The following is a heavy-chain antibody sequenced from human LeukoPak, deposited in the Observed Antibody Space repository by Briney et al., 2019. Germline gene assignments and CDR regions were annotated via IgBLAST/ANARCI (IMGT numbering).Heavy chain of an antibody. V-gene: IGHV4-38-2*02. CDR3: ASGRNSGYASRGFDP. CDR1: GYSISSGYY. CDR2: IYHSGST. J-gene: IGHJ5*02. Sequence: SETLSLTRTVSGYSISSGYYWGWIRQPPGKGLEWIGSIYHSGSTYYNPSLKSRVTISVDTSKNQFSLKLSSVTAADTAVYYCASGRNSGYASRGFDPWGQGTLVTVSS. D-gene: IGHD5-12*01.